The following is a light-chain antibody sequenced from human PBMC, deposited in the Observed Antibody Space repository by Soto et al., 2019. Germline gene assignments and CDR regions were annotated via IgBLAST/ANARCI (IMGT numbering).Light chain of an antibody. Sequence: QSALTQPPSASGSPGQSVTISCTGTSSDVGGYNYVSWYQQHPGKAPKLMIYEVSKRPSGVPDRFSGSKSGNTASLTVSGGQAEDEADYYCSSYAGSNNSYVFGTGTKLTVL. CDR1: SSDVGGYNY. V-gene: IGLV2-8*01. CDR2: EVS. J-gene: IGLJ1*01. CDR3: SSYAGSNNSYV.